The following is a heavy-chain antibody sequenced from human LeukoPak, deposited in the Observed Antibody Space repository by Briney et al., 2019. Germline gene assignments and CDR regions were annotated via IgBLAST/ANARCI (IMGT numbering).Heavy chain of an antibody. D-gene: IGHD3-22*01. CDR3: AKGLLNCYDSSGYYGPLDY. J-gene: IGHJ4*02. Sequence: PGGSLRLSCAASGFTFSSYAMSWVRQAPGKGLEWVSAISGSGGSTYYADSVKGRFTISRDNSKNTLYLQMNSLRAEDTAVYYCAKGLLNCYDSSGYYGPLDYWGQGTLVTVSS. CDR1: GFTFSSYA. CDR2: ISGSGGST. V-gene: IGHV3-23*01.